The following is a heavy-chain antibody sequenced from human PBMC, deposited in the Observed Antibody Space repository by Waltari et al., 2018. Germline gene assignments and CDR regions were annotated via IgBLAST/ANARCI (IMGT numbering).Heavy chain of an antibody. CDR1: GGSISTSSYY. CDR3: ARHVGEATTFDY. J-gene: IGHJ4*02. Sequence: QLQLQESGPGLVKPSETLSLTCSVSGGSISTSSYYWGWIRQPPGKGLEWIGSIHYSGSTYYNPSLKSRVTISVDTSKNQFSLRLTSVTAADTAVYYCARHVGEATTFDYWGQGTLVIVSS. D-gene: IGHD1-26*01. CDR2: IHYSGST. V-gene: IGHV4-39*01.